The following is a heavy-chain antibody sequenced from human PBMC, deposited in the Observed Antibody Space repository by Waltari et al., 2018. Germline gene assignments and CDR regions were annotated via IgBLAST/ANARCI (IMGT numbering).Heavy chain of an antibody. D-gene: IGHD6-13*01. V-gene: IGHV4-38-2*02. CDR2: IYHSGST. CDR1: GYSISSGYY. J-gene: IGHJ3*02. CDR3: ARREQLAPRAFDI. Sequence: QVQLQESGPGLVKPSETLSLTCTVSGYSISSGYYWGWLRQPPGKGLEWIGSIYHSGSTYYNPSLKSRVTISVDTSKNQFSLKLSSVTAADTAVYYCARREQLAPRAFDIWGQGTMVTVSS.